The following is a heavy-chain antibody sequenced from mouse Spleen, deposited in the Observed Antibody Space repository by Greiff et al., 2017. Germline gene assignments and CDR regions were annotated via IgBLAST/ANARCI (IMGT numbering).Heavy chain of an antibody. CDR2: IWSGGST. CDR1: GFSLTSYG. V-gene: IGHV2-2*01. Sequence: VKLMESGPGLVQPSQSLSITCTVSGFSLTSYGVHWVRQSPGKGLEWLGVIWSGGSTDYNAAFISRLSISKDNSKSQVFFKMNSLQADDTAIYYCARGAYYRYDDVPFAYWGQGTLVTVSA. J-gene: IGHJ3*01. CDR3: ARGAYYRYDDVPFAY. D-gene: IGHD2-14*01.